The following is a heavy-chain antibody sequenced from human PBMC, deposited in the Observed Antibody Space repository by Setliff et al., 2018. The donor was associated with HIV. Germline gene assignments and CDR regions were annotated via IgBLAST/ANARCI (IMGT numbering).Heavy chain of an antibody. CDR2: INYRGTT. D-gene: IGHD3-10*01. Sequence: KPSETLSLTCTVSGGSISTSRYYWGWIRQPPGKGLEWIGSINYRGTTYYHPSLKSRAAISVDTSKNQISLKLSSVTAAYTAVYYCASLDGSESPYIYYYYMDVWGKGTAVTVSS. CDR1: GGSISTSRYY. CDR3: ASLDGSESPYIYYYYMDV. J-gene: IGHJ6*03. V-gene: IGHV4-39*01.